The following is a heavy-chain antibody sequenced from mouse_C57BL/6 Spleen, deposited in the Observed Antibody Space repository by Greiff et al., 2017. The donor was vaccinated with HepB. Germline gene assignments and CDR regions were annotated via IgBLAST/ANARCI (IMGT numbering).Heavy chain of an antibody. CDR1: GFSLTSYG. J-gene: IGHJ3*01. D-gene: IGHD2-1*01. CDR2: IWSGGST. V-gene: IGHV2-4*01. Sequence: VMLVESGPGLVQPSQSLSITCTVSGFSLTSYGVHWVRQPPGKGLEWLGVIWSGGSTDYNAAFISRLSISKDNSKSQVFFKMNSLQADDTAIYYCAKNYGNYPAWFAYWGQGTLVTVSA. CDR3: AKNYGNYPAWFAY.